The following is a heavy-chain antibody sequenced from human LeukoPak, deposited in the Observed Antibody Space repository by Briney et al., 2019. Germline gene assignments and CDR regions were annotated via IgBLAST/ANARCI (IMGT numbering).Heavy chain of an antibody. J-gene: IGHJ4*02. CDR2: IKQDGSEK. D-gene: IGHD2-8*01. CDR3: ARDLPVGYCTNGVCYTDYFDY. V-gene: IGHV3-7*01. CDR1: GFTFSSYW. Sequence: GGSLRLSCAASGFTFSSYWMSWVRQAPGKGLEWVANIKQDGSEKYYVDSVKGRLTISRDNAKNSLYLQMNSLRAEDTAVYYCARDLPVGYCTNGVCYTDYFDYWGQGTLVTVSS.